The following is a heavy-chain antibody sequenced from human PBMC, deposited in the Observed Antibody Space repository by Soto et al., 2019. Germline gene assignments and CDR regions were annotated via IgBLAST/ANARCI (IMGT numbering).Heavy chain of an antibody. D-gene: IGHD2-2*01. CDR3: ARVDIVVVPAASKHYYYYGMDV. Sequence: QVQLVQSGAEVKKPGASVKVSCKASGYTFTSYDINWVRQATGQGLEWMGWMNPNSGNTGYAQKFQGRVTMTRNTSISTAYMELSSLGSEDTAVYYCARVDIVVVPAASKHYYYYGMDVWGQGTTVTVSS. J-gene: IGHJ6*02. CDR1: GYTFTSYD. V-gene: IGHV1-8*01. CDR2: MNPNSGNT.